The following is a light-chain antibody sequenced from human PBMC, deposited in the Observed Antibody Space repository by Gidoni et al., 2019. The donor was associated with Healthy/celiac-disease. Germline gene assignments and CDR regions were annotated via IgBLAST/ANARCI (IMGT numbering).Light chain of an antibody. Sequence: SALTQPAPVSGSPRQSITISCTGTSSDVGGYNYVAWSHQHPGKAPKLMVYAVSNRPSGVSNRFSGSKSGNTASLTISGLQAEDEADYYCSSYTSSSPWVFSGGTKLTVL. CDR1: SSDVGGYNY. V-gene: IGLV2-14*01. J-gene: IGLJ3*02. CDR3: SSYTSSSPWV. CDR2: AVS.